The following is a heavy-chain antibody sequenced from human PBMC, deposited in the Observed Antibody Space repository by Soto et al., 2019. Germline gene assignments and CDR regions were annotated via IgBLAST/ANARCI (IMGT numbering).Heavy chain of an antibody. D-gene: IGHD6-19*01. CDR1: GFTFSSYA. CDR2: ISGSGGST. Sequence: QPGGSLRLSCAASGFTFSSYAMSWVRQAPGKGLEWVSAISGSGGSTYYADSVKGRFTISRDNSKNTLYLQMNSLRAEDTAVYYCAKAPKPPQWLASYYYHYYGMDVWGQGTTVTVSS. CDR3: AKAPKPPQWLASYYYHYYGMDV. J-gene: IGHJ6*02. V-gene: IGHV3-23*01.